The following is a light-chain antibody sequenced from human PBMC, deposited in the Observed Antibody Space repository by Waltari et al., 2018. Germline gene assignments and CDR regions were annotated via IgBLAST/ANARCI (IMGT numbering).Light chain of an antibody. Sequence: EIVLTQSPALLSFSPWERATLSCRSSQSVGTYLAWYQQRPGQSPRLLIYVASYRATGIPARFSGSGSETDFTLTISSLQPEDFAVYYCQQRRSWPLTFGGGTRVQI. V-gene: IGKV3-11*01. CDR1: QSVGTY. J-gene: IGKJ4*01. CDR2: VAS. CDR3: QQRRSWPLT.